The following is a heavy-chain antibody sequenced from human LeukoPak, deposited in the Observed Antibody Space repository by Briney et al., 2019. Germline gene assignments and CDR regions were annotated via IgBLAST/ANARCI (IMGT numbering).Heavy chain of an antibody. V-gene: IGHV6-1*01. CDR1: GDSVSSNSAA. CDR2: TYYRSKWYN. J-gene: IGHJ4*02. Sequence: SQTLSLTCAISGDSVSSNSAAWNWIRQSPSRGLEWLGRTYYRSKWYNDYAVSVKSRITINPDTSKNQFSLKLSSVTAADTAVYYCARVWVGYCSSTSCYSSGNFDYWGQGTLVTVSS. D-gene: IGHD2-2*02. CDR3: ARVWVGYCSSTSCYSSGNFDY.